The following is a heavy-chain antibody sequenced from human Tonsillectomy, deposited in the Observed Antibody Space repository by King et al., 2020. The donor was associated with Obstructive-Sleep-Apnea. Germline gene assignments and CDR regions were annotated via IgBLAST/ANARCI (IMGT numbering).Heavy chain of an antibody. CDR3: ARAPYGSGIIDWFDP. CDR2: IYYSGST. CDR1: GGSISTYY. V-gene: IGHV4-59*01. D-gene: IGHD3-10*01. Sequence: HVQLQESGPGLVKPSETLSLTCTVSGGSISTYYWTWIRQPPGKRLEWIGYIYYSGSTNYNPSPKSRVTISVDTSKNQFSLNLSSVTAADTAVYYCARAPYGSGIIDWFDPWGQGTLVTVSS. J-gene: IGHJ5*02.